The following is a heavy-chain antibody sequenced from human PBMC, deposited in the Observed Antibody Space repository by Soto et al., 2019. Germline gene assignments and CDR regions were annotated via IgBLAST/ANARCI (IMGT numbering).Heavy chain of an antibody. CDR1: GDSFSAYY. D-gene: IGHD5-12*01. CDR2: INPNGGAT. Sequence: QVQQVQSGAEVKKPGASVKVSCKTSGDSFSAYYLHWVRQAPGQGLEWLGWINPNGGATKYAQKFRGRVAMTRDTSIRTAYLELTSLRSDDTAIYYCARESGGATATLDYYYFYMDVWGKGTTVTVSS. CDR3: ARESGGATATLDYYYFYMDV. J-gene: IGHJ6*03. V-gene: IGHV1-2*02.